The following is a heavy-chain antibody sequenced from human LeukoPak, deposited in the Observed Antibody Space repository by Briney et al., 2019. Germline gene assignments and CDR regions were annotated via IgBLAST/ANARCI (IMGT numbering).Heavy chain of an antibody. CDR2: IYHSGST. CDR3: ARAIEVGAMTPFDY. V-gene: IGHV4-38-2*02. Sequence: PSETLSLTCTVSGYSISSGYYWGWIRQPPGKRLEWIGNIYHSGSTYYNPSLKSRVTISVDTSKNQFSLKLTSVTAADTAVYYCARAIEVGAMTPFDYWGQGTLVTVSS. CDR1: GYSISSGYY. D-gene: IGHD1-26*01. J-gene: IGHJ4*02.